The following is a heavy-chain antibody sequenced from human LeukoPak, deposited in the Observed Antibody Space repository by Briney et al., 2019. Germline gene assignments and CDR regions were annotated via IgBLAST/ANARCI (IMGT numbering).Heavy chain of an antibody. CDR1: GFTFSSYW. CDR2: INSDGSST. D-gene: IGHD6-13*01. CDR3: ARRMAAAAAPYYFDY. V-gene: IGHV3-74*01. J-gene: IGHJ4*02. Sequence: GGSLRLSCAASGFTFSSYWMHWVRQAPGKGLLWVSRINSDGSSTSYADSVKGRFTISRDNAKNTLYLQMNSLRAEDTAVYYCARRMAAAAAPYYFDYWGQGTLVTVSS.